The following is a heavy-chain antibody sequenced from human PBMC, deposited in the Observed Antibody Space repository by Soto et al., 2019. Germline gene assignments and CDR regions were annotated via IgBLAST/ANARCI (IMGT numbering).Heavy chain of an antibody. CDR1: GLTLSSYW. V-gene: IGHV3-74*01. J-gene: IGHJ3*02. CDR3: ARFPGGFGSGSRMLGHI. Sequence: GGSLRLSCAASGLTLSSYWMHWVRQAPWKGLVWVSRISSDGSSTAYADSVKGRFTISRDNAKNTLYLQMNSLRAEDTAVYYCARFPGGFGSGSRMLGHIWGQGTMVTVSS. D-gene: IGHD3-3*01. CDR2: ISSDGSST.